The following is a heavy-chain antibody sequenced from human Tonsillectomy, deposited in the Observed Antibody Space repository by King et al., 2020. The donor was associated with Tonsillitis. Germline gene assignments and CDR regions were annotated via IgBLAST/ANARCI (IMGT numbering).Heavy chain of an antibody. D-gene: IGHD3-22*01. CDR2: VSSSSSYI. CDR3: ARDGYTDNRGGAFDI. J-gene: IGHJ3*02. V-gene: IGHV3-21*01. Sequence: QLVQSGGGLVKPGGSLRLSCAASGFSFSSNSMNWVRQAPGKGLEWVSSVSSSSSYIYYADSVKGRFTISRDNAKNSLYLQMNSLRAEDTAVYYCARDGYTDNRGGAFDIWGQGTMVTVSS. CDR1: GFSFSSNS.